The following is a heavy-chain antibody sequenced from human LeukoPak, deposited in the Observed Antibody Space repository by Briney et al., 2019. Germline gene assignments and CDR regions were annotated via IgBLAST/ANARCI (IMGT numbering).Heavy chain of an antibody. CDR1: GGSISSGNYY. CDR3: AWGDSSGYPFDP. Sequence: SEALSLTCTVSGGSISSGNYYWSWIRQPAGKGLEYIGRIYTTGGTSGSTYYNPSLKSRVTISVDTSKNQFSLKLSSVTAADTAVYYCAWGDSSGYPFDPWGQGTLVTVSS. J-gene: IGHJ5*02. CDR2: IYTTGGTSGST. D-gene: IGHD3-22*01. V-gene: IGHV4-61*02.